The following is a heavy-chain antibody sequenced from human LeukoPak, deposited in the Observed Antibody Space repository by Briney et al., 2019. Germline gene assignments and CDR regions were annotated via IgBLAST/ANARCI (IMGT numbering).Heavy chain of an antibody. V-gene: IGHV3-30*18. Sequence: GRSLRLSCAASGFTFSSYGMHWVRQAPGKGLEWVAVIWYGGSNKYYADSVKGRFTISRDNSKNTLYLQMNSLRAEDTAVYYCAKDNGDLPTGTLDYWGQGTLVTVSS. D-gene: IGHD3-9*01. CDR2: IWYGGSNK. J-gene: IGHJ4*02. CDR3: AKDNGDLPTGTLDY. CDR1: GFTFSSYG.